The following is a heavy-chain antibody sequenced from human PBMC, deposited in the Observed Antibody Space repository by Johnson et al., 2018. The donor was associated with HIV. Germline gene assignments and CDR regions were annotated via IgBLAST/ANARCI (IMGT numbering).Heavy chain of an antibody. D-gene: IGHD3/OR15-3a*01. Sequence: QVQLVESGGGLVQPGRSLRLSCTASGFTFSSYALHWVRQAPGKGLEWVAVISYDGSHKYYADSVKGRLTISRDNSKNTLYLQMSSLRVEDTAVYYCASGHMWSGFWGQGTMVTVSS. CDR3: ASGHMWSGF. CDR1: GFTFSSYA. J-gene: IGHJ3*01. V-gene: IGHV3-30-3*01. CDR2: ISYDGSHK.